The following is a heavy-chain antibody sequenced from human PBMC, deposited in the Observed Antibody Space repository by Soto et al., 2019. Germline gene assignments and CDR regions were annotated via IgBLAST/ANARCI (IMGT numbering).Heavy chain of an antibody. CDR3: ARDIVVVPNYYYGMDV. V-gene: IGHV1-2*02. D-gene: IGHD2-2*01. Sequence: GASVKVSCKASGYTFTGYYMHWVRQAPGQGLEWMGWINPNSGGTNYAQKFQGRVTMTRDTSISTAYMELSRLRSDDTAVYYCARDIVVVPNYYYGMDVWGQGTTVTVSS. CDR2: INPNSGGT. J-gene: IGHJ6*02. CDR1: GYTFTGYY.